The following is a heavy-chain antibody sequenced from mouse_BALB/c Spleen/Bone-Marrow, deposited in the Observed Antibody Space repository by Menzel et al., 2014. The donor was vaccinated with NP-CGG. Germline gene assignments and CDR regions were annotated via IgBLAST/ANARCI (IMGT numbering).Heavy chain of an antibody. J-gene: IGHJ3*01. CDR3: ARLRYYDYFAY. D-gene: IGHD1-2*01. CDR1: GSAFSTYW. V-gene: IGHV4-1*02. Sequence: EVILAEPGGGLVQPGASLKLSCAASGSAFSTYWMSWVRQAPGKGLEWIGEINPHTSTIKYTTYLKDKCKIARDNAKNTLYLQVSKVKSDDSAVYYCARLRYYDYFAYWGQGTMVTVSA. CDR2: INPHTSTI.